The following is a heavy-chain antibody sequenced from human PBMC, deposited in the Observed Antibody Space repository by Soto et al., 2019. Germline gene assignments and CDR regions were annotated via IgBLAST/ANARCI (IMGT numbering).Heavy chain of an antibody. CDR2: ISAYNGNT. V-gene: IGHV1-18*01. CDR1: GYTFTSYG. D-gene: IGHD4-17*01. J-gene: IGHJ4*02. CDR3: LVYRRYGDYWEGFDH. Sequence: QVQLVQSGAEVKKPGASVKVSCKASGYTFTSYGISWVRQAPGQGLEWMGWISAYNGNTNYAQKLQGRVTMTTDTVTRTAYMELRNLRSDGTAVYCCLVYRRYGDYWEGFDHWGQGTLVTVSS.